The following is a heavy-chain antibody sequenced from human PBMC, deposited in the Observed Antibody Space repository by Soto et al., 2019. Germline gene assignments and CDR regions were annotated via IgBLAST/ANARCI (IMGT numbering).Heavy chain of an antibody. CDR3: EKYLVGGVRYYYGMDV. J-gene: IGHJ6*02. V-gene: IGHV3-30*18. CDR1: GFTFSSYG. D-gene: IGHD1-26*01. Sequence: QVQLVESGGGVVQPGRSLRLSCAASGFTFSSYGMHWVRQAPGKGLEWVAVIAYDGSNKYYADSVKGRFTISRDNSKNSMYLQKNSLRAEDTAVYYCEKYLVGGVRYYYGMDVWGQGTTVTVSS. CDR2: IAYDGSNK.